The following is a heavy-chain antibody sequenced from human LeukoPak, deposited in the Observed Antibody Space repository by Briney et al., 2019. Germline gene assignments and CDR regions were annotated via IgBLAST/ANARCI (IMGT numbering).Heavy chain of an antibody. CDR1: GGSFSGYY. CDR2: INHSGST. Sequence: PSETLSLTCAVYGGSFSGYYWSWIRQPPGKGLEWIGEINHSGSTNYNPSLKSRVTISVDTSKNQFSLKLSSVTAADTAVYYCARTGYCSSTSCYIFRRGNAFDTWGQGTMVTVSS. J-gene: IGHJ3*02. V-gene: IGHV4-34*01. CDR3: ARTGYCSSTSCYIFRRGNAFDT. D-gene: IGHD2-2*02.